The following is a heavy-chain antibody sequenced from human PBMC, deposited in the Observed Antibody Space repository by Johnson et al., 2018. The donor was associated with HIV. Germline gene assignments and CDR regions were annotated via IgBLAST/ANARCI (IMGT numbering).Heavy chain of an antibody. J-gene: IGHJ3*02. CDR2: ISNDGSNT. CDR3: ARGYTWNDVSI. Sequence: QVLLVESGGNVVQPGRSQRLSCAASGFTFSDYSMHWVRQAPGKGLEWVAIISNDGSNTYFADSVKGRFTISRDNFKNTVYLQMNSLRTVDTAVYYCARGYTWNDVSIWGQGTMVTGSS. CDR1: GFTFSDYS. V-gene: IGHV3-30*01. D-gene: IGHD1-1*01.